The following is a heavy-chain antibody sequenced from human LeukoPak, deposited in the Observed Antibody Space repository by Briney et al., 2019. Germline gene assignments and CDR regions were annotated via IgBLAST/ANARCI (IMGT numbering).Heavy chain of an antibody. CDR2: IYSGENT. CDR3: ARDPQYGDHVGYFDF. D-gene: IGHD4-17*01. Sequence: PGGSLRLSCAASGFTVTNNYMSWVRQAPGQGLEWVSVIYSGENTYYADSVKGRFTISRDSSKNTVYLQMNSLRAEDTAVYYCARDPQYGDHVGYFDFWGQGTLVTVSS. CDR1: GFTVTNNY. J-gene: IGHJ4*02. V-gene: IGHV3-66*01.